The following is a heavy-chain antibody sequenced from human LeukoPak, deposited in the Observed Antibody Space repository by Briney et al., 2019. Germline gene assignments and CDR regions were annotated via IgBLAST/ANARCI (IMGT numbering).Heavy chain of an antibody. CDR1: GFTFSSYW. Sequence: GGSLRLSCAASGFTFSSYWMSWVRQAPGKGLEWLANIKQDGSEKYYVDSGKGRFTISSDNAKNSLYLQMNRLRAEDTAVYYCARDRGLEGGGYCYDSSGYYGYWGQGTLVTVSS. CDR3: ARDRGLEGGGYCYDSSGYYGY. D-gene: IGHD3-22*01. V-gene: IGHV3-7*01. J-gene: IGHJ4*02. CDR2: IKQDGSEK.